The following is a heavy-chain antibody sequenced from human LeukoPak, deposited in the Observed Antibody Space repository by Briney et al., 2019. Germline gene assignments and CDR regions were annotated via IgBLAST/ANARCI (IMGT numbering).Heavy chain of an antibody. D-gene: IGHD5-12*01. CDR1: GGSFSDSY. J-gene: IGHJ4*02. Sequence: SETLSLTCAVYGGSFSDSYWSWIRQPPGEGLEWVGEISHSGDSNYNPSLKSRVTTSVDTSKNQFSLNLSSVTAADTAVYYCARGSNPVAYWGQGTLVTVSS. CDR3: ARGSNPVAY. V-gene: IGHV4-34*01. CDR2: ISHSGDS.